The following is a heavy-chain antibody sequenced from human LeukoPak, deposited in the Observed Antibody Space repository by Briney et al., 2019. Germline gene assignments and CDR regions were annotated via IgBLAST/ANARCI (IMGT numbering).Heavy chain of an antibody. V-gene: IGHV3-23*01. D-gene: IGHD3-22*01. J-gene: IGHJ5*02. Sequence: GGSLRLSCAASGFTFSSYGMSWVRQAPGKGLQWVSVIIGSGSSTYYADPVKGRFTISRDNARNTLYLQMNSLRAEDTAVYYCARWYYYETSGLYYGSFDNWGQGTLVTVSS. CDR1: GFTFSSYG. CDR3: ARWYYYETSGLYYGSFDN. CDR2: IIGSGSST.